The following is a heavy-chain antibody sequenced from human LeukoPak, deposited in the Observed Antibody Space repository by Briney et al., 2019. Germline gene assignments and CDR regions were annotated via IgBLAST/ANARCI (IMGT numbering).Heavy chain of an antibody. CDR1: GGSISSSNW. CDR3: AALETTTALTGGDAFDI. Sequence: PSETLSLTCAVSGGSISSSNWWSWVRQPPGKGLEWIGEIYHSGSTNYNPSLKSRVTISVDTSKNQFSLKLSSVTAADTAVYYCAALETTTALTGGDAFDIWGQGTMVTVSS. J-gene: IGHJ3*02. V-gene: IGHV4-4*02. CDR2: IYHSGST. D-gene: IGHD4-17*01.